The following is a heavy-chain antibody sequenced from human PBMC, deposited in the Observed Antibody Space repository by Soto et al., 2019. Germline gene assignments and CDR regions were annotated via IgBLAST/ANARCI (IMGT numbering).Heavy chain of an antibody. J-gene: IGHJ6*02. V-gene: IGHV3-15*07. Sequence: VQVVESGGALVRPGGTLSLSCAVSGLPFTNAWMNWVRQAPGEGLEWVGQIRSKYDGGTTDYAAPVKGRFTISRDDSKNTLYLQMNSLNTEDTAIYYCTTVVAGYKRDYYSFGMDAWGPGTTVIVSS. CDR3: TTVVAGYKRDYYSFGMDA. D-gene: IGHD6-19*01. CDR1: GLPFTNAW. CDR2: IRSKYDGGTT.